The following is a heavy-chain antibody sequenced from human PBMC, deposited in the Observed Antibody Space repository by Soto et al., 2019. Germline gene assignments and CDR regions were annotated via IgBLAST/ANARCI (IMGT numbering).Heavy chain of an antibody. CDR2: INHSGST. J-gene: IGHJ4*02. D-gene: IGHD5-18*01. Sequence: SETLSLTCAVYGGSFSGYYWSWIRQPPGKGLEWIGEINHSGSTNYNPSLKSRVTIPVDTSKNQFSLKLSSVTAADTAVYYCARPGHSYGNHPFDYWGQGILVTVSS. CDR3: ARPGHSYGNHPFDY. V-gene: IGHV4-34*01. CDR1: GGSFSGYY.